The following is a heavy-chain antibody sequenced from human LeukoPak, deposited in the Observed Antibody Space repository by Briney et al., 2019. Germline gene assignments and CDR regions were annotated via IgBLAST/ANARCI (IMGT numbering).Heavy chain of an antibody. CDR1: GYTFTGYY. J-gene: IGHJ4*02. CDR3: ARKGGDSSGWFTRIDYFDY. D-gene: IGHD6-19*01. V-gene: IGHV1-2*02. Sequence: GASVKVSCKASGYTFTGYYMHWLRQAPGQGLEGMGWINLNSVGTNYEQKFKGRVTMTRDTSISTAYMERSRLRSDDTAVYYCARKGGDSSGWFTRIDYFDYWGQGTLVTVSS. CDR2: INLNSVGT.